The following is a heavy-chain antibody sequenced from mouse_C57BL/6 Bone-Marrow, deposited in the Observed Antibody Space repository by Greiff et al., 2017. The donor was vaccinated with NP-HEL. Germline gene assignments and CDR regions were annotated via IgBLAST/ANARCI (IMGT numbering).Heavy chain of an antibody. Sequence: EVQLLESGPELVKPGASVKLSCKASGYTFTDYNMHWVKQSHGQSLEWIGYINPNTGGTSYNQKFKGKATLTVNKSSSTAYMELRSLTSEDSAVYYCARGGTVIADWSFYVWGTGPAVTVSS. D-gene: IGHD1-1*01. V-gene: IGHV1-22*01. J-gene: IGHJ1*03. CDR1: GYTFTDYN. CDR2: INPNTGGT. CDR3: ARGGTVIADWSFYV.